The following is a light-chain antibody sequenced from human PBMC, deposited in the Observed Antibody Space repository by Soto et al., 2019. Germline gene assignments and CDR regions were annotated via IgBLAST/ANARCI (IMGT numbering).Light chain of an antibody. CDR3: NSHTSSNTRV. V-gene: IGLV2-14*01. CDR1: SSDVGGYNH. J-gene: IGLJ1*01. Sequence: QSALTQPASVSGSPGQSITISCTGTSSDVGGYNHVSWYQHHPGKAPKLMIYEVSNRPSGVSNRFSGSKSGNTASLTISGLQADDEADYYCNSHTSSNTRVFGTGTKVTLL. CDR2: EVS.